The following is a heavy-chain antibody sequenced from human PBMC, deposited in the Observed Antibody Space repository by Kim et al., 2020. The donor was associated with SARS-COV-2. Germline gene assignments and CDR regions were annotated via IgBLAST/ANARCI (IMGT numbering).Heavy chain of an antibody. CDR3: ARATTTIFGVVSEFDY. D-gene: IGHD3-3*01. V-gene: IGHV4-31*02. J-gene: IGHJ4*02. Sequence: PTRTTRVTISVETSKNQFSLKLSSVTAADTAVYYCARATTTIFGVVSEFDYWGQGTLVTVSS.